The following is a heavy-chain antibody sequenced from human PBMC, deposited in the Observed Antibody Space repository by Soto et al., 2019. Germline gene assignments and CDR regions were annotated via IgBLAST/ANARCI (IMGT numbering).Heavy chain of an antibody. V-gene: IGHV4-38-2*01. CDR3: ARVGSGSYFDN. CDR2: IYHSGST. J-gene: IGHJ4*02. Sequence: SETLSLTCAVSGYSISSGYYWGWIRQPPGKGLEWIGSIYHSGSTYYNPSLKSRVTISVDTSKNQFSLKLSSVTAADTAVYYCARVGSGSYFDNWGQGTLVTVSS. D-gene: IGHD1-26*01. CDR1: GYSISSGYY.